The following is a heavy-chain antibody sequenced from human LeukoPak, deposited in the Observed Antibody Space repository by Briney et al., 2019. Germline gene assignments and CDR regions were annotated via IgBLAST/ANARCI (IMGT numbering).Heavy chain of an antibody. CDR2: IYYSGST. D-gene: IGHD6-13*01. CDR1: GGSISSYY. CDR3: ARDLGRSSSWYYYYYYMDV. J-gene: IGHJ6*03. Sequence: PSETLSLTCTVSGGSISSYYWSWIRQPPGKGLEWIGYIYYSGSTNYNPSLKSRVTISVDTSKNQFSLKLSSVTAADTAVYYCARDLGRSSSWYYYYYYMDVWGKGTTVTISS. V-gene: IGHV4-59*01.